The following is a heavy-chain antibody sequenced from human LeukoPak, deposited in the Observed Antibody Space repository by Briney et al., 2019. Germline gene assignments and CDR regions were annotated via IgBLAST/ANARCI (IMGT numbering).Heavy chain of an antibody. CDR3: GKEGGA. D-gene: IGHD3-16*01. J-gene: IGHJ5*02. V-gene: IGHV3-23*01. CDR1: GFRFSDFT. Sequence: GGSLRPSCAASGFRFSDFTMTWVRQAPGKGPEWVSAIGGRGGSTYYADSLGGRFTISRDNSKDMVYLQMNSLKVEDTATYYCGKEGGAWGQGTKVTV. CDR2: IGGRGGST.